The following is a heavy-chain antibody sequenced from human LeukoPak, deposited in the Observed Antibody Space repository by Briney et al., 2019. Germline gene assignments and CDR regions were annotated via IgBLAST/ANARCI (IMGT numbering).Heavy chain of an antibody. V-gene: IGHV1-69*05. CDR3: ARGLTLIAYCGDDCYREYFQH. D-gene: IGHD2-21*02. J-gene: IGHJ1*01. CDR2: IIPIFGTA. CDR1: GGTFSSYA. Sequence: GSSVKVSCKASGGTFSSYAISWVRQAPGQGLEWMGRIIPIFGTANYAQKFQGRVTITTDESTSTAYMELSSLRSEDTAVYYCARGLTLIAYCGDDCYREYFQHWGQGTLVTVSS.